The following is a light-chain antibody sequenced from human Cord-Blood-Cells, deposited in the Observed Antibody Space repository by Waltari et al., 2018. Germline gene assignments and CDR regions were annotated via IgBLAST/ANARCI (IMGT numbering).Light chain of an antibody. CDR2: DNN. CDR1: SSNIGNNY. J-gene: IGLJ2*01. V-gene: IGLV1-51*01. CDR3: GTWDSSPSDVV. Sequence: QSVLTQPPSVSAAPGQKVTISCSGSSSNIGNNYVSWYQQLPGTAPKLLIYDNNKRPSGIPDRFSVSKSGTSATLGITGLQTGDEADYYCGTWDSSPSDVVFGGGTKLTVL.